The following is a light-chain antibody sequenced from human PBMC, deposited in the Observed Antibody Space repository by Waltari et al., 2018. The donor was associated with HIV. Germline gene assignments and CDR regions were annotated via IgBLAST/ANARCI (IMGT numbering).Light chain of an antibody. Sequence: NFMLTQPHSVSESPGKTVTISCTRSSGSIASHYVQWYQQRPGSSPTTVIYEGNQRAAGGPDRFSGSIDSSSSSAALTMAGLKTGDEADYYCQSYDSSNSWVFGGGTKLTGL. CDR3: QSYDSSNSWV. CDR1: SGSIASHY. V-gene: IGLV6-57*01. J-gene: IGLJ3*02. CDR2: EGN.